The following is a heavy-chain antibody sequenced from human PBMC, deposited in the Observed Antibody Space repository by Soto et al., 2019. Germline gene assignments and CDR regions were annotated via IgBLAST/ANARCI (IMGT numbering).Heavy chain of an antibody. D-gene: IGHD3-9*01. J-gene: IGHJ4*02. Sequence: GGSLRLSCVASGFTFISYSMVWVLQAPGKGLEWVSYIFVSSTTIYYADSVKGRFTVSRDNAKNSLFLLMNSLRAEDTAVYYCARDKDWAFDYWGQGTGVTVAS. CDR2: IFVSSTTI. V-gene: IGHV3-48*04. CDR3: ARDKDWAFDY. CDR1: GFTFISYS.